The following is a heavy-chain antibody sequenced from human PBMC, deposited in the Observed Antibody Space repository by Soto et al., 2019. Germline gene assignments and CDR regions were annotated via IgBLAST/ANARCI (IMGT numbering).Heavy chain of an antibody. D-gene: IGHD6-13*01. V-gene: IGHV1-69*04. Sequence: SVKVSCKASGYTFTSYDISWVRQAPGQGLEWMGRIIPILGIANYAQKFQGRVTITADKSTSTAYMELSSLRSEDTAVYYCARDAYSSSWYKGGDYFDYWGQ. J-gene: IGHJ4*01. CDR3: ARDAYSSSWYKGGDYFDY. CDR1: GYTFTSYD. CDR2: IIPILGIA.